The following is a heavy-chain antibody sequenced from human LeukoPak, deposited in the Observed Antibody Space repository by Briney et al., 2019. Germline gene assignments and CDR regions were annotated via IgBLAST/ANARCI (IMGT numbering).Heavy chain of an antibody. CDR2: FSSSSSYI. V-gene: IGHV3-21*01. CDR3: ARSYFWGYSYGYDWFDP. CDR1: GFTFSSYS. Sequence: GGPLRLSCAASGFTFSSYSMNWVRQAPGKGLEWVSSFSSSSSYIYYADSVTGRCTISRDNAKNSLYLQVNTLRAQDTAVYYCARSYFWGYSYGYDWFDPWGQGTLVTVSS. D-gene: IGHD5-18*01. J-gene: IGHJ5*02.